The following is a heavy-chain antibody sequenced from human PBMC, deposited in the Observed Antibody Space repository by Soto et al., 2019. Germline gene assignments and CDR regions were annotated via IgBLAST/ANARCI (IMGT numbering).Heavy chain of an antibody. CDR1: GFTFSSYA. D-gene: IGHD5-12*01. CDR2: ISGSGGST. Sequence: EVQLLESGGGLVQPGGSLRLSCAASGFTFSSYAMSWVRQAPGKGLEWVSAISGSGGSTYYADSVKGRFTISRENSKNTLYLQMNSLRAEDTAVYYCAKLIVATFRLGQDWFDPWGQGTLVTVSS. V-gene: IGHV3-23*01. J-gene: IGHJ5*02. CDR3: AKLIVATFRLGQDWFDP.